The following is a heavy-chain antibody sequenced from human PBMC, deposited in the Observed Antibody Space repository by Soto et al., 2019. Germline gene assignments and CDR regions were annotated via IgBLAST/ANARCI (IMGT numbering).Heavy chain of an antibody. Sequence: PGGSLRLSCAASGFTLSSYAMSWVRQAPGKGLEWVSAIGGSGGSTYYADSVKGRFTISRDNSKNTLYLQMNSLRAEDTAVYYCAKEIEWLVQAGIDYWGQGTLVTVSS. D-gene: IGHD6-19*01. CDR3: AKEIEWLVQAGIDY. CDR1: GFTLSSYA. J-gene: IGHJ4*02. V-gene: IGHV3-23*01. CDR2: IGGSGGST.